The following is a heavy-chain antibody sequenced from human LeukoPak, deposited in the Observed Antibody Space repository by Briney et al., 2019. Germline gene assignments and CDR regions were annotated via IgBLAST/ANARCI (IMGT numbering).Heavy chain of an antibody. CDR3: ARDLGTLIPWDY. CDR1: GGTLSSYA. CDR2: IIPIFGTA. J-gene: IGHJ4*02. V-gene: IGHV1-69*01. D-gene: IGHD2-8*01. Sequence: SVKVSCKASGGTLSSYAISWVRQAPGQGLEWMGGIIPIFGTANYAQKFQGRVTITADESTSTAYMELRSLRSDDTAVYYCARDLGTLIPWDYWGQGTLVTVSS.